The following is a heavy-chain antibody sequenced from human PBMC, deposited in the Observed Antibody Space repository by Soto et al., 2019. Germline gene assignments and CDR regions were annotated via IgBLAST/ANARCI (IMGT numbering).Heavy chain of an antibody. D-gene: IGHD2-15*01. CDR1: GGTFSIYT. V-gene: IGHV1-69*02. Sequence: SVKVSCKASGGTFSIYTISWVRQAPGQGLEWMGRIIPILGIANYAQKFQGRVTITADKSTSTAYMELSSLRSEDTAVYYCARGTEGGYCSGGSCYSRAGYYYYYYMDVWGKGTTVTVSS. CDR2: IIPILGIA. J-gene: IGHJ6*03. CDR3: ARGTEGGYCSGGSCYSRAGYYYYYYMDV.